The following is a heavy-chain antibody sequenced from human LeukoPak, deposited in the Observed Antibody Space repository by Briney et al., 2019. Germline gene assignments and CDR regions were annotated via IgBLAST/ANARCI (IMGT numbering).Heavy chain of an antibody. CDR2: IYSGGST. D-gene: IGHD3-22*01. J-gene: IGHJ4*02. CDR1: GFTVSSNY. V-gene: IGHV3-53*01. Sequence: QPGGSLRLSCAASGFTVSSNYMSWVRQAPGKGLEWVSVIYSGGSTYYADSVKGRFTISRDNSKNTLYLQMNSLKAEDTGVYYCARYVLGTYYYDSSGSPRVYWGQGTVVTVSS. CDR3: ARYVLGTYYYDSSGSPRVY.